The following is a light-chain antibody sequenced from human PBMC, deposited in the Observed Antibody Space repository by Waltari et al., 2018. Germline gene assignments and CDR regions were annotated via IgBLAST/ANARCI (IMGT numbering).Light chain of an antibody. CDR3: AAWDDSLSGKV. Sequence: QTVLTQPPSASGTPGQRVTISCSGSSSNIGSNLVNWYQQLPGTAPKLLVYRNIQRPSGVPDRFSGSKSGTSASLAISGLQSEDEADYYCAAWDDSLSGKVFGGGTKLTVL. J-gene: IGLJ3*02. V-gene: IGLV1-44*01. CDR1: SSNIGSNL. CDR2: RNI.